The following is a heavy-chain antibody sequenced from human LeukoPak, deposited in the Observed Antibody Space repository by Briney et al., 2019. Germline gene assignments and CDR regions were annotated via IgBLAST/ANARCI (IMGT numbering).Heavy chain of an antibody. Sequence: GGSLRLSCAASGFTFSNYWMGWVRQAPGKGLEWVANIKQDGSEIYYVDSVKGRFTISRDNSKNTLYLQMNSLRAEDTAVYYCAKVGYWEEMATPDFDYWGQGTLVTVSS. CDR1: GFTFSNYW. J-gene: IGHJ4*02. D-gene: IGHD5-24*01. V-gene: IGHV3-7*03. CDR2: IKQDGSEI. CDR3: AKVGYWEEMATPDFDY.